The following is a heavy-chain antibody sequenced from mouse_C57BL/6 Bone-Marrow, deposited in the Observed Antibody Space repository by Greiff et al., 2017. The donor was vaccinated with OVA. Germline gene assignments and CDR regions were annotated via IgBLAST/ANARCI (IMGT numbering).Heavy chain of an antibody. D-gene: IGHD1-1*01. J-gene: IGHJ1*03. CDR1: GYSFTSYY. CDR3: ARGYYGSSRYFDV. Sequence: QVQLKESGPELVKPGASVTISCKASGYSFTSYYIHWVKQRPGQGLEWIGWIYPGSGNTKYNEKFKGKATLTADTSSSTAYMQLSSLTSEDSAVYYCARGYYGSSRYFDVWGTGTTVTVSS. V-gene: IGHV1-66*01. CDR2: IYPGSGNT.